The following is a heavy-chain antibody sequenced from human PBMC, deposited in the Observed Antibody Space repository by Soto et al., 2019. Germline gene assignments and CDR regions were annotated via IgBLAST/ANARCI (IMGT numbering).Heavy chain of an antibody. CDR2: ISYDGSSK. Sequence: VQLVESGGGVVQPGRSLRLSCAASGFTFSSYGMHWVRQAPGKGLEWVAVISYDGSSKYYADSVKGRFTISRDNSKNTLYLQMNSLRAEDTAVYYCAKGSRAYCGGDCYSGGYWGQGTLVTVSS. D-gene: IGHD2-21*02. CDR3: AKGSRAYCGGDCYSGGY. CDR1: GFTFSSYG. J-gene: IGHJ4*02. V-gene: IGHV3-30*18.